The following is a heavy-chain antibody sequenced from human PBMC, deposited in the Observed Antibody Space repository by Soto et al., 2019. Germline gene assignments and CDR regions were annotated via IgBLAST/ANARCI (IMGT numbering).Heavy chain of an antibody. CDR1: RFTFSDFA. V-gene: IGHV3-23*01. D-gene: IGHD1-26*01. CDR3: ANDAVPYNGKWDWFDS. Sequence: DVQLLESGGGLVQPGGSLTLSCAASRFTFSDFAMSWVRQAPGKGLEWVSAIGGGGADTYYADSVKGRFTISRDNSKNTLYLQMNSLRDEDTAVYYCANDAVPYNGKWDWFDSWGQGTLVTVSS. J-gene: IGHJ5*01. CDR2: IGGGGADT.